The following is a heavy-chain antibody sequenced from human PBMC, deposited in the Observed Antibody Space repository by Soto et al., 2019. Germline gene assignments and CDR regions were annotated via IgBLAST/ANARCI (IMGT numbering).Heavy chain of an antibody. D-gene: IGHD1-1*01. CDR1: GYAFTTYG. CDR2: ISAHNGNT. Sequence: QVHLVQSGAEVKKPGASVKVSCKGSGYAFTTYGIPWVRQAPGQGLEWMGWISAHNGNTNYAQKLQGRGTVTRDTSTSTADMELRSLRSDDTAGYYWARGRYGDYWGQGALVTVSS. V-gene: IGHV1-18*01. CDR3: ARGRYGDY. J-gene: IGHJ4*02.